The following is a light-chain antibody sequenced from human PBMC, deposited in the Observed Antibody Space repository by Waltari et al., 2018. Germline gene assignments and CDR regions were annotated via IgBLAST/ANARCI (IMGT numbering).Light chain of an antibody. Sequence: EIVLTQFPGTLSLSAGERATLSCRASQSITRNYFAWFQQKPGQPPRLLIYGATNEATGVPDRFSGSGSGTDFTLTIARLEPEEFAVYYCNQYGTSPWTFGQGTKVEI. CDR3: NQYGTSPWT. V-gene: IGKV3-20*01. CDR2: GAT. J-gene: IGKJ1*01. CDR1: QSITRNY.